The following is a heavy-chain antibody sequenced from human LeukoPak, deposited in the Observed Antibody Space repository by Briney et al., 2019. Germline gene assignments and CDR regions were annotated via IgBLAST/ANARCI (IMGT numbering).Heavy chain of an antibody. V-gene: IGHV4-34*01. Sequence: SETLSLTCAVYGGSFSGYYWSWIRQSPGKGLEWIGEINHSGSTNYNPSLKSRVTISVDTSKNQFSLKLSSVTAADTAVYYCARDLSGGSTNWFDPWGQGTLVTVSS. J-gene: IGHJ5*02. CDR3: ARDLSGGSTNWFDP. CDR1: GGSFSGYY. D-gene: IGHD2-15*01. CDR2: INHSGST.